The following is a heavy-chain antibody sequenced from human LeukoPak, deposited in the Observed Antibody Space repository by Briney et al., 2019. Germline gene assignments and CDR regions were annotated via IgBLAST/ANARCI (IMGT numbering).Heavy chain of an antibody. D-gene: IGHD5-18*01. V-gene: IGHV3-21*01. J-gene: IGHJ4*02. CDR1: GFTFNTYS. CDR2: IDSSGGYM. Sequence: GGSLRLSCEASGFTFNTYSMNWARQAPGKGLEWVSSIDSSGGYMFYADSLTGRFTISRDNAKNSLYLQMNSLRAEDTAMYYCARRATTERGHSYGLDFWGQGTLVTVSS. CDR3: ARRATTERGHSYGLDF.